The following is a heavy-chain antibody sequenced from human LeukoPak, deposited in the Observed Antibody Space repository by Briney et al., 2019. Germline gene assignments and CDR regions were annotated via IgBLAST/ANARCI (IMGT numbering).Heavy chain of an antibody. CDR2: ISGSGGST. CDR3: ARETRWDFDY. Sequence: GGSLRLSCAASGFTVSGNYMSWVRQAPGKGLEWVSAISGSGGSTYYADSVKGRFTISRDNSKNTLYLQMNSLRAEDTAVYYCARETRWDFDYWGQGALVSVSS. V-gene: IGHV3-23*01. J-gene: IGHJ4*02. CDR1: GFTVSGNY. D-gene: IGHD5-24*01.